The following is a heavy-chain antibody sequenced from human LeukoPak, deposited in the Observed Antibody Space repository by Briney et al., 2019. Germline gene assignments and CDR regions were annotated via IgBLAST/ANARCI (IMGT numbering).Heavy chain of an antibody. CDR3: ARDAHSSGSYYGAY. J-gene: IGHJ4*02. D-gene: IGHD3-22*01. CDR1: GFNLSSYW. Sequence: GGALRLSCAAPGFNLSSYWMRWVRQAPGEGLGWLLHISTSSNTIYYADSVKGRFTISRDNAKNSLYLQMDSLRAEDTAVYHCARDAHSSGSYYGAYWGQGTLVTVSS. CDR2: ISTSSNTI. V-gene: IGHV3-48*04.